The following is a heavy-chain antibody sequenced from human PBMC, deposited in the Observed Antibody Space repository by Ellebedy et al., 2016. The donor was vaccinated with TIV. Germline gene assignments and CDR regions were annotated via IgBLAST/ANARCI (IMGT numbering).Heavy chain of an antibody. Sequence: GESLKISXAASGFIFGGYRMNWVRQAPGKGLEWVSSISDNSNYIFYIDSVRGRFTISRDNAKNSLYLQMNSLKAEDTAMYYCARDRSLSEILGDKYFDYWGQGTLVTVSS. V-gene: IGHV3-21*01. CDR2: ISDNSNYI. CDR3: ARDRSLSEILGDKYFDY. J-gene: IGHJ4*02. D-gene: IGHD2-8*02. CDR1: GFIFGGYR.